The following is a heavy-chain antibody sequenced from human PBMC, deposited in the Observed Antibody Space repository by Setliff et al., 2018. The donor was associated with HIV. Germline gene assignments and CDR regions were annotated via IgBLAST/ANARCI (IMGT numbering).Heavy chain of an antibody. CDR3: TTDDSGTYMDV. Sequence: GGSLRLSCAASGFTLSDHYMDWVRQAPGKGPEWFGRIRPKGKSSTTEYAASVKGRFIMSRDDSKNSLYLQMNSLKTEDTAVYYCTTDDSGTYMDVWGRGTTVTVSS. J-gene: IGHJ6*03. CDR1: GFTLSDHY. D-gene: IGHD2-21*01. CDR2: IRPKGKSSTT. V-gene: IGHV3-72*01.